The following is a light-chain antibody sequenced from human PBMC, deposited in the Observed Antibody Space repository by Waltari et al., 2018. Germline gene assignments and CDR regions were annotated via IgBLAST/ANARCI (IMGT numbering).Light chain of an antibody. Sequence: QSALTQPASVSGSPGQSVTIFCAGTSNDVGGYNSDSWYQEHPGQAPRVIIYDVSDRPSGVSDRFSGSTSGNTASLTISGLQAEDEADYYCSSQSSNDVVLFGGGTKLTVL. CDR2: DVS. CDR3: SSQSSNDVVL. CDR1: SNDVGGYNS. V-gene: IGLV2-14*01. J-gene: IGLJ2*01.